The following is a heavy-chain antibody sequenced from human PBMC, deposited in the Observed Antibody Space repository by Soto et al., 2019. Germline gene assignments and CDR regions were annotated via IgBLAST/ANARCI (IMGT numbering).Heavy chain of an antibody. CDR3: ARVAQQLVRGWWFDP. D-gene: IGHD6-13*01. V-gene: IGHV1-3*01. J-gene: IGHJ5*02. Sequence: ASVKVSCKASGYTFTSYAMHWVRQAPGQRLEWMGWINAGNGNTKYSQKFQGRVAITRDTSASTAYMELSSLRSEDTAVYYCARVAQQLVRGWWFDPWGQGTLVTVSS. CDR1: GYTFTSYA. CDR2: INAGNGNT.